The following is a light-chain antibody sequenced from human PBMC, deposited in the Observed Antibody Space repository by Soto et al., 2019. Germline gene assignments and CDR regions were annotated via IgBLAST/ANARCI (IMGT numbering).Light chain of an antibody. V-gene: IGKV1-39*01. CDR1: ESIARH. J-gene: IGKJ5*01. Sequence: DIQMTQSPSSLSASVGDRATITCRASESIARHLDWYQQKPGKAPKLLIYAASSLQNGVPSRFRGGGSGTDFTLTISNLQPEDVATYYCQPTYTALSITFGQGTRLEIK. CDR2: AAS. CDR3: QPTYTALSIT.